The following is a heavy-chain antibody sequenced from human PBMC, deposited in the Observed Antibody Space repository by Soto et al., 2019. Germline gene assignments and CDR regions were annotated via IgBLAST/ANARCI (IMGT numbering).Heavy chain of an antibody. CDR3: ARDTAMALPDA. CDR1: GYTFTSYG. J-gene: IGHJ4*02. V-gene: IGHV1-18*01. CDR2: ISAHNGNT. D-gene: IGHD5-18*01. Sequence: QVQLVQSGAEVKKPGASVKVSCKASGYTFTSYGISWVRQAPGQGLEWMGWISAHNGNTKYAQKLQGRVTMTTDTSTSTANMEVRSLRSDATAVYYCARDTAMALPDAWGQGTLVTVSS.